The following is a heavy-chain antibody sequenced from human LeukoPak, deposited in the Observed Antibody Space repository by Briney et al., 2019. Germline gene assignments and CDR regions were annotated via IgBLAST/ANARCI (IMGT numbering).Heavy chain of an antibody. CDR3: AGYSYGYHWFDP. CDR2: IIPIFGTA. J-gene: IGHJ5*02. CDR1: GGTFSSYA. V-gene: IGHV1-69*13. Sequence: ASVKVSCKASGGTFSSYAISWVRQAPGQGLEWMGGIIPIFGTANYAQKFQGRVTITADESTSTAYMELSSLRSEDTAVYYCAGYSYGYHWFDPWGQGTLVTVSS. D-gene: IGHD5-18*01.